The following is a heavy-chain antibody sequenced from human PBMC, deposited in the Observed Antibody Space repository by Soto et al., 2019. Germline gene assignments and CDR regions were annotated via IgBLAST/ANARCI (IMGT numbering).Heavy chain of an antibody. Sequence: SLRLSCAASGFTFSSYAMHWVRQAPGKGLEWVAVISYDGSNKYYADSVKGRFTISRDNPKNTLYLQMNSLRAEDTAVYYCARDFEAGGSSFNGMDVWGQGTTVTVSS. V-gene: IGHV3-30-3*01. CDR1: GFTFSSYA. J-gene: IGHJ6*02. CDR3: ARDFEAGGSSFNGMDV. D-gene: IGHD6-13*01. CDR2: ISYDGSNK.